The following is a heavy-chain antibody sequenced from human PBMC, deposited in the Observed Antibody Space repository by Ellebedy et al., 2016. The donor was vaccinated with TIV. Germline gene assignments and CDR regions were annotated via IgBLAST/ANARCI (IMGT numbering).Heavy chain of an antibody. V-gene: IGHV3-23*01. CDR2: ISGTGGNT. CDR3: AKGAYYYNSSGYFPYFDQ. J-gene: IGHJ4*02. Sequence: GESLKISCEASGFTFSTYPMSWVRQAPGKGLEWVSAISGTGGNTYYADSVKGRFTISGDNSRNTLYLQMNSLRAEDTAVYFCAKGAYYYNSSGYFPYFDQWGQGTLVTVSS. CDR1: GFTFSTYP. D-gene: IGHD3-22*01.